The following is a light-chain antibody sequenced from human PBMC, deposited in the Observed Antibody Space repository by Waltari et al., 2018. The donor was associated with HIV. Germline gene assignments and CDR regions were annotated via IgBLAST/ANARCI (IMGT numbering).Light chain of an antibody. CDR1: QGIGIY. J-gene: IGKJ1*01. CDR3: QMYSRAPRT. V-gene: IGKV1-27*01. Sequence: DIQMTQSPSSLSASVGDRVTITCRASQGIGIYLAWYQQKPGKSPELLIHGASTLHSGAPSRFSGRGSGTYFTLTITSLQPEDAASYFCQMYSRAPRTFGHGTKVEIK. CDR2: GAS.